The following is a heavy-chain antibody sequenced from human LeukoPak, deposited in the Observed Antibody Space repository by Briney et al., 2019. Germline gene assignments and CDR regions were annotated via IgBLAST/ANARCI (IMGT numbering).Heavy chain of an antibody. J-gene: IGHJ3*01. Sequence: GGSLRLSCAASGFIFSTYGMHWVRQAPGKGLEWVTVIWHDGSHKDYADSVKGRFTISRDNTKNTLLLQMSDLRAEDTAAYYCVRGWGSNVYASAFDVWSQGTMVTVSS. V-gene: IGHV3-33*01. CDR3: VRGWGSNVYASAFDV. D-gene: IGHD3-16*01. CDR2: IWHDGSHK. CDR1: GFIFSTYG.